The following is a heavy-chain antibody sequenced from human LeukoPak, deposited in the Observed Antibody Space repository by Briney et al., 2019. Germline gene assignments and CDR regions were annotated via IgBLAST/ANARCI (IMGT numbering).Heavy chain of an antibody. V-gene: IGHV3-48*01. CDR3: ARVGRSHSIAARPFDY. J-gene: IGHJ4*02. CDR1: GFTFSSYA. D-gene: IGHD6-6*01. Sequence: PGGSLRLSCAASGFTFSSYAMSWVRQAPGKGLEWVSYISSSSSTIYYADSVKGRFTISRDNAKNSLYLQMNSLRAEDTAVYYCARVGRSHSIAARPFDYWGQGTLVTVSS. CDR2: ISSSSSTI.